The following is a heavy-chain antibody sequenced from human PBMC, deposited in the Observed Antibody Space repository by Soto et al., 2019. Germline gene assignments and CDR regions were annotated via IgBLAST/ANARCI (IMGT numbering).Heavy chain of an antibody. CDR2: ISGSGGST. D-gene: IGHD3-10*01. CDR3: ASRITMVRGVTNFSV. Sequence: GGSLRLSCAASGFTFSSYAMSWVRQAPGKGLEWVSAISGSGGSTYYADSVKGRFTISRDNSKNTLYLQMNSLRAEDTAVYYCASRITMVRGVTNFSVWGKGTTVTVSS. J-gene: IGHJ6*04. CDR1: GFTFSSYA. V-gene: IGHV3-23*01.